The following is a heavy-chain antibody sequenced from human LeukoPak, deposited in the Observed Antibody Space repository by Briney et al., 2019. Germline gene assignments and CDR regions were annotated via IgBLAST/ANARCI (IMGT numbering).Heavy chain of an antibody. Sequence: ASVEVSCKASGYTFSSYGISWVRQAPGQGLEWMGWISAYSGNTNYAQKLQGRLTMTTDTSTSTAYMELRSLRSDDTAVYYCARSSGGYSSGWYPYYFDYWGQGTLVTVSS. J-gene: IGHJ4*02. D-gene: IGHD6-19*01. CDR3: ARSSGGYSSGWYPYYFDY. CDR2: ISAYSGNT. CDR1: GYTFSSYG. V-gene: IGHV1-18*04.